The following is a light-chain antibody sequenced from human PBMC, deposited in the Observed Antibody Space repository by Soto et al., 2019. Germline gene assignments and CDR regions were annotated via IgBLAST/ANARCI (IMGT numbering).Light chain of an antibody. V-gene: IGKV1-33*01. J-gene: IGKJ2*01. CDR1: QDISNY. Sequence: DIQMTQSPSSLSASVGDRVTITCQASQDISNYLNWYQQKPGKAPKLLIYEASNLETGVPSRFSGSGSRTDFTFPISSLQPEDIATYYCQRYDNPPLLGQGTKLEIK. CDR2: EAS. CDR3: QRYDNPPL.